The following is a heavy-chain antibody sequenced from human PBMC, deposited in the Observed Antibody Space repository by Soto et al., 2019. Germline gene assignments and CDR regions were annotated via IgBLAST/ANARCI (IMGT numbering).Heavy chain of an antibody. Sequence: QVQLVESGGGVVQPGRSLRLSCAASGFTFSSYAMHWVHQAPGKGLEWVAVISYDGSNKYYADSVKGRFTISRDNSKNTLYLQMNSLRAEDTAVYYCARGITMIARGEYYFDYWGQGTLVTVSS. V-gene: IGHV3-30-3*01. D-gene: IGHD3-22*01. CDR3: ARGITMIARGEYYFDY. CDR2: ISYDGSNK. CDR1: GFTFSSYA. J-gene: IGHJ4*02.